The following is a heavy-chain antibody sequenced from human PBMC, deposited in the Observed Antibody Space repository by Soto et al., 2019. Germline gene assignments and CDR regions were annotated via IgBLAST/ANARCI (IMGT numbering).Heavy chain of an antibody. Sequence: GGSLRLSCAASGFTFSSYSITWVRQAPWKGLEWVSTISGNGVYTYYSDSVRGRFTISRDNSKKTLYLQMDSLRADETAVFYCAKGKANTVFGVDTLFDYWGQRTQVTV. CDR1: GFTFSSYS. V-gene: IGHV3-23*01. CDR3: AKGKANTVFGVDTLFDY. J-gene: IGHJ4*02. D-gene: IGHD3-3*01. CDR2: ISGNGVYT.